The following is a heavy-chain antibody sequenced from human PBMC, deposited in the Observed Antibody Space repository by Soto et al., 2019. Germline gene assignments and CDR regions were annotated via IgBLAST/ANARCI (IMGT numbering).Heavy chain of an antibody. CDR1: GGSISSSSYY. Sequence: SETLSLTCSVSGGSISSSSYYWGWIRQPPGKGLEWIGSIYYSGSTYYDPSLKSRVTISVDTSKNQFSLKLSSVTAADTAVYYCARLTWAHHNWFDPWGQGTLVTVSS. CDR2: IYYSGST. J-gene: IGHJ5*02. CDR3: ARLTWAHHNWFDP. V-gene: IGHV4-39*01. D-gene: IGHD3-10*01.